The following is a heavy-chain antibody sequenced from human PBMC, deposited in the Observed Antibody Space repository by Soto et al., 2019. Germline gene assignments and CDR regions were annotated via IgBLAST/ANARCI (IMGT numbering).Heavy chain of an antibody. CDR3: ARQGSPLNYDYVWGSYPPPNLWFDP. Sequence: GASVKVSCKASGGTFSSSAISWVRQAPGQGLEWMGGIIPIFGTANYAQKFQGRVTITADESTSTAYMELSRLRSEDTAVYYCARQGSPLNYDYVWGSYPPPNLWFDPWGQGTLVTVSS. V-gene: IGHV1-69*13. CDR2: IIPIFGTA. CDR1: GGTFSSSA. D-gene: IGHD3-16*02. J-gene: IGHJ5*02.